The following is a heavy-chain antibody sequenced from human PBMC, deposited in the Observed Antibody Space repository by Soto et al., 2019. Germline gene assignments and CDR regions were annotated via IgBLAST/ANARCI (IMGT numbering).Heavy chain of an antibody. J-gene: IGHJ6*02. D-gene: IGHD3-10*01. CDR3: AREKLLTMVRGVIYYYYGMDV. CDR1: GFNIISGSYY. Sequence: SETHSLTSTFSGFNIISGSYYWSWIRKHPGKGLEWIGYIYYSGSTYYNPSLKSRLTISVDTSKNQFSLKLSSVTAADTAVYYCAREKLLTMVRGVIYYYYGMDVWGQGTTVTVSS. V-gene: IGHV4-31*03. CDR2: IYYSGST.